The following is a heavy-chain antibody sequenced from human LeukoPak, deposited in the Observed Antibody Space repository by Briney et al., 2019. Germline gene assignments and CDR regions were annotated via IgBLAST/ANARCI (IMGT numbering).Heavy chain of an antibody. CDR1: GFTFSSNG. CDR3: AKEGDYYGSGSYRDGFDI. J-gene: IGHJ3*02. CDR2: ISGSGGST. D-gene: IGHD3-10*01. Sequence: PGGSLSLSCAASGFTFSSNGMSWVRQAPGKGLEWVSAISGSGGSTYYADSVKGRFTISRDSFKNTLYLQTNSLRPEDTAVYYCAKEGDYYGSGSYRDGFDIWGQGTRATVSS. V-gene: IGHV3-23*01.